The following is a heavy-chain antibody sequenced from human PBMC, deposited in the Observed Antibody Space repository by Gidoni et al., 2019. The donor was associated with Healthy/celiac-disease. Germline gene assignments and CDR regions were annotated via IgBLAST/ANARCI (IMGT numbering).Heavy chain of an antibody. CDR2: ISGSGGST. V-gene: IGHV3-23*01. J-gene: IGHJ4*02. CDR1: GFPFSSYA. D-gene: IGHD3-3*01. Sequence: EVQLLESGGGLVQPGGSLSLSCAASGFPFSSYAMSWVRQAPGKGLEWVSAISGSGGSTYYADSVKGRFTISRDNSKNTLYLQMNSLRAEDTAVYYCAKGLDDFWSGSYYFDYWGQGTLVTVSS. CDR3: AKGLDDFWSGSYYFDY.